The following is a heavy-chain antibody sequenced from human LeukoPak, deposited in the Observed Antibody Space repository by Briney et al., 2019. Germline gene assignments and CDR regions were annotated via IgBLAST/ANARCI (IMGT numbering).Heavy chain of an antibody. J-gene: IGHJ6*03. CDR1: GFTFSSYS. CDR3: ARKPHPGRFCSSTICPYYYMDV. V-gene: IGHV3-48*01. CDR2: ISSSSSTI. Sequence: PGGSLRLSCAASGFTFSSYSMNWVRQAPGKGLEWVSYISSSSSTIYYADSVKGRFTISRDNAKNSLYLQMNSLRAEDTAVYYCARKPHPGRFCSSTICPYYYMDVWGKGTTVTVSS. D-gene: IGHD2-2*01.